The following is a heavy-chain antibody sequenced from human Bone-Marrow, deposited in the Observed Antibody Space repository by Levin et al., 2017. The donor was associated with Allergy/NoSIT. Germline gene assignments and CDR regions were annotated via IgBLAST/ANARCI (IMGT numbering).Heavy chain of an antibody. V-gene: IGHV3-30*18. D-gene: IGHD6-6*01. J-gene: IGHJ4*02. CDR3: AKGSFDY. Sequence: GGSLRLSCAASGFTFSSYGMHWVRQAPGKGLEWVAVISYDGSNKYYADSVKGRFTISRDNSKNTLYLQMNSLRAEDTAVYYCAKGSFDYWGQGTLVTVSS. CDR1: GFTFSSYG. CDR2: ISYDGSNK.